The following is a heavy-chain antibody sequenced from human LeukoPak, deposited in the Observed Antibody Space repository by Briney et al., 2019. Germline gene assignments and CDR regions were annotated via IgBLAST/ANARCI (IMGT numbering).Heavy chain of an antibody. J-gene: IGHJ1*01. CDR2: ISYDGSNK. CDR3: ASTHDYGDQYFQH. CDR1: GFTFSSYG. D-gene: IGHD4-17*01. V-gene: IGHV3-30*03. Sequence: NPGGSLRLSCAASGFTFSSYGMHWVRQAPGKGLEWVAVISYDGSNKYCADSVKGRFTISRDNSKNTLYLQMNSLRAEDTAVYYCASTHDYGDQYFQHWGQGTLVTVSS.